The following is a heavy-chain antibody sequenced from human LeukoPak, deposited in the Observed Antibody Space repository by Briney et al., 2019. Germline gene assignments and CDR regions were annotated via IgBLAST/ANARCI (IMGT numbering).Heavy chain of an antibody. D-gene: IGHD3-3*01. CDR1: GGTFSSYA. CDR3: ARTPNDFWSGYYFDY. J-gene: IGHJ4*02. Sequence: SVKVSCKASGGTFSSYAISWVRQAPGQGLEWMGGIIPIFGTANYAQKFQGRVTITTDESTSTAYMELSSLRSEDTAVYYCARTPNDFWSGYYFDYWGQGTLVTVSS. V-gene: IGHV1-69*05. CDR2: IIPIFGTA.